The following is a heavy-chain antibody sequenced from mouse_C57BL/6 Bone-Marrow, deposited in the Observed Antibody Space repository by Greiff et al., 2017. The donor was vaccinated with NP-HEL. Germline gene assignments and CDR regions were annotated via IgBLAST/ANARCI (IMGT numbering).Heavy chain of an antibody. D-gene: IGHD2-10*01. J-gene: IGHJ3*01. CDR1: GFTFSDAW. Sequence: EVKVEESGGGLVQPGGSMKLSCAASGFTFSDAWLDWVRQSPEKGLEWVAEIRNKANNHATYYADSVKGRFTISRDDSKSSVYLQMNSVSAEDTGIYYCTRPYYGNPFAYWGQGTLVTVSA. CDR2: IRNKANNHAT. V-gene: IGHV6-6*01. CDR3: TRPYYGNPFAY.